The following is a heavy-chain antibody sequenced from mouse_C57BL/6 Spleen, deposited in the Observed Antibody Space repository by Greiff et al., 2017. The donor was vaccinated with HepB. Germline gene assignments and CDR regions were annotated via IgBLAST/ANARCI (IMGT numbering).Heavy chain of an antibody. CDR3: ARGDYSNYVGYFDY. V-gene: IGHV1-50*01. D-gene: IGHD2-5*01. Sequence: QVQLQQPGAELVKPGASVKLSCKASGYTFTSYWMQWVKQRPGQGLEWIGENDPSDSYTNYNQKFKGKATLTVDTSSSTAYMQLSSLTSEDSAVYYCARGDYSNYVGYFDYWGQGTTLTVSS. CDR2: NDPSDSYT. J-gene: IGHJ2*01. CDR1: GYTFTSYW.